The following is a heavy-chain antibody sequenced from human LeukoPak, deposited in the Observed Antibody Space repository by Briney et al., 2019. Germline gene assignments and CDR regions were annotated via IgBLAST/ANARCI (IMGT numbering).Heavy chain of an antibody. CDR1: GGSISSSSYY. CDR2: IYYSGST. J-gene: IGHJ3*01. CDR3: ARESGLIFDTFDF. D-gene: IGHD2-8*01. V-gene: IGHV4-39*07. Sequence: SETLSLTCTVSGGSISSSSYYWGWIRQPPGKGLEWIGSIYYSGSTWYNPSLKSRVTISVDPSRSQFSLKLSSVTAADTAVYYCARESGLIFDTFDFWGQGTMVTVSS.